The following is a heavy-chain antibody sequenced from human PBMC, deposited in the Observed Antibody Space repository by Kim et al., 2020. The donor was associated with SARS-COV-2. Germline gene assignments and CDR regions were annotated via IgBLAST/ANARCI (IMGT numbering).Heavy chain of an antibody. V-gene: IGHV1-18*01. Sequence: ASVKVSCKASGYTFTSYGINWVRQAPGQGLEWMGWISTNNGNTTYAQKLQGRVTMTTDTSTSTAYMELRSLRSEDTAVYYCARAAVGWGRLLEGDFDYWGQGTLVTVSS. CDR2: ISTNNGNT. D-gene: IGHD1-26*01. J-gene: IGHJ4*02. CDR1: GYTFTSYG. CDR3: ARAAVGWGRLLEGDFDY.